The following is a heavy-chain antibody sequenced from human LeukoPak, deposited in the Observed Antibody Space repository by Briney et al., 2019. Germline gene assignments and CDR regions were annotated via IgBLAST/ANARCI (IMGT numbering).Heavy chain of an antibody. Sequence: SETLSLTCTVSGGSISSSSYYWGWIRQPPGKGLEWIGSIYYSGSTYYNPSLKSRVTISVDTSKNQFSPKLSSVTAADTAVYYCARLQAAMVTFFAFDIWGRGTMVTVSS. CDR3: ARLQAAMVTFFAFDI. CDR2: IYYSGST. CDR1: GGSISSSSYY. V-gene: IGHV4-39*01. D-gene: IGHD5-18*01. J-gene: IGHJ3*02.